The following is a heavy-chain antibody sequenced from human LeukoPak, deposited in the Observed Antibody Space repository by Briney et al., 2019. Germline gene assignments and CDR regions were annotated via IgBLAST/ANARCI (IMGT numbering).Heavy chain of an antibody. Sequence: GGSLRLSCAASKFAFSSYAMSWVRQAPGKGLEWVANMKQDGGEKYYVDSVKGRFTISRDNAKNSLYLQMNSLRAEDTAVYYCAREGVPYYDFWSGYYPFDYWGQGTLVTVSS. CDR1: KFAFSSYA. D-gene: IGHD3-3*01. V-gene: IGHV3-7*03. J-gene: IGHJ4*02. CDR2: MKQDGGEK. CDR3: AREGVPYYDFWSGYYPFDY.